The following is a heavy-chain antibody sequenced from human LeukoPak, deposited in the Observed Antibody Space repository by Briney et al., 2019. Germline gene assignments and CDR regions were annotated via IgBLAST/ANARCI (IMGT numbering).Heavy chain of an antibody. V-gene: IGHV3-66*01. CDR3: ARGSTYDSTY. Sequence: PGGSLRLSCAASGFTVSSNYMSWVRQAPGKGLEWVSVIYSGGSTYYADSVRGRFTISRDNSKNTLYLQMNSLRVDDTAVYLCARGSTYDSTYWGQGTLVTVSS. CDR1: GFTVSSNY. J-gene: IGHJ4*02. CDR2: IYSGGST. D-gene: IGHD3-22*01.